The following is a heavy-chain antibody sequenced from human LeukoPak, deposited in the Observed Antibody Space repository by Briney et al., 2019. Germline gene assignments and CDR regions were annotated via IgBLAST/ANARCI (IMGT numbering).Heavy chain of an antibody. D-gene: IGHD3-9*01. V-gene: IGHV3-11*04. CDR2: ISSSGSTI. Sequence: PGWSLRPSCAASGFTFSDYYMSWIRQAPGTGLEWISYISSSGSTIYYADSVKGRLTISRDNAKNSLYLQMNSLRAEDTVVYYCATVYDILTGYYTGLDYWGQGTLVTVSS. CDR1: GFTFSDYY. CDR3: ATVYDILTGYYTGLDY. J-gene: IGHJ4*02.